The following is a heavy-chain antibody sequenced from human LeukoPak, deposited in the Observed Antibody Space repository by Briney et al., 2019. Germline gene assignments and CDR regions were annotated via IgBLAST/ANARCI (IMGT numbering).Heavy chain of an antibody. CDR3: ARMRTYYYDSSGYPGGEFDY. Sequence: PSETLSLTCTVSGGSISSYYGSWIRQPPGKGLEWIGYIYYSGSTNYNPSLKSRVTISVDTSKNQFSLKLSSVTAADTAVYYCARMRTYYYDSSGYPGGEFDYWGQGTLVTVSS. J-gene: IGHJ4*02. V-gene: IGHV4-59*01. D-gene: IGHD3-22*01. CDR2: IYYSGST. CDR1: GGSISSYY.